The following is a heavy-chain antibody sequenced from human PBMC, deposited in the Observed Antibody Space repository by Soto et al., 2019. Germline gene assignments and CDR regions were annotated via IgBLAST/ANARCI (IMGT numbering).Heavy chain of an antibody. CDR2: IYYSGST. D-gene: IGHD6-19*01. Sequence: SETLSLTCTVSGGSISSYYWSWIRQPPGKGLEWSGYIYYSGSTNYNPSLKSRVTISVDTSKNQFSLKLSSVTAADTAVYYCARVVVTSCGWTHNWFDPWGQGTLVTVSS. J-gene: IGHJ5*02. CDR3: ARVVVTSCGWTHNWFDP. CDR1: GGSISSYY. V-gene: IGHV4-59*01.